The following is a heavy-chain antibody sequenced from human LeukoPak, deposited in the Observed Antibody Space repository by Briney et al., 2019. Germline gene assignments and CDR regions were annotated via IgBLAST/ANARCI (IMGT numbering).Heavy chain of an antibody. J-gene: IGHJ4*02. CDR3: TRDLTGHYSIDY. V-gene: IGHV3-53*05. Sequence: GGSLRLSCAASGFTVSNNYMSWVRQAPGKGLEWVSVIYSGGSTYYADSAKGRFTISRDNSKNTLNLQVNSLRPDDTAVYYCTRDLTGHYSIDYWGQGTLVTVSS. D-gene: IGHD3-22*01. CDR2: IYSGGST. CDR1: GFTVSNNY.